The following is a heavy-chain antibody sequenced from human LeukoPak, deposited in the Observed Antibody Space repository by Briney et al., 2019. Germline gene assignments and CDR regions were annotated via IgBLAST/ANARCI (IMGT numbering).Heavy chain of an antibody. Sequence: SETLSLTCTVSGGSISSSSYCWGWIRQPPGKGLEWIGSIYYSGSTYYNPSLKSRVTISVDTSKNQFSLKLSSVTAADTAVYYCARASGSYYGFNWFDPWGQGTLVTVSS. D-gene: IGHD1-26*01. CDR3: ARASGSYYGFNWFDP. J-gene: IGHJ5*02. V-gene: IGHV4-39*07. CDR2: IYYSGST. CDR1: GGSISSSSYC.